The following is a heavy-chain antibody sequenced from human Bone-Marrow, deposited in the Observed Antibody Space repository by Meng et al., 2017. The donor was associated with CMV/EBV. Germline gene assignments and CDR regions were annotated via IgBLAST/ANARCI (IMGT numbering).Heavy chain of an antibody. D-gene: IGHD3-10*01. Sequence: SETLSLTCTVSGGSISSGDYYWSWIRQPPGKGLEWIGYIYYSGSTYYNPSLKSRVTISVDTSKNQFSLKLSSVTAADTAVYYCARVGRFLNWFDPWGQGTLVTVSS. J-gene: IGHJ5*02. CDR3: ARVGRFLNWFDP. CDR1: GGSISSGDYY. CDR2: IYYSGST. V-gene: IGHV4-30-4*08.